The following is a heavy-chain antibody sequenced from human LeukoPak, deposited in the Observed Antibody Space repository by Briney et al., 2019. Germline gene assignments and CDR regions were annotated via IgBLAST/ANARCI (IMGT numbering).Heavy chain of an antibody. CDR3: ARIHRYCSGGACYVLDN. CDR1: GGSVSGYY. J-gene: IGHJ4*02. CDR2: VYYSGST. Sequence: SETLSLTCVVSGGSVSGYYWGWIRQPPGRGLEWIGYVYYSGSTNYNPSYKSRITISVDTSRNQFSLQLSSVTAADTAVYYCARIHRYCSGGACYVLDNWGQGTLVAVSS. V-gene: IGHV4-59*02. D-gene: IGHD2-15*01.